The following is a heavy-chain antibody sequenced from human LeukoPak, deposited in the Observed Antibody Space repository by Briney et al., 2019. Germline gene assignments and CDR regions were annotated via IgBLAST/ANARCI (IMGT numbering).Heavy chain of an antibody. D-gene: IGHD3-22*01. CDR1: GGSMSEYY. V-gene: IGHV4-59*01. CDR2: TYYSGNT. Sequence: SETLSLTCTVSGGSMSEYYWSWIRQPPGKGLEWIGYTYYSGNTSYNPSLKSRVTISVDTSKNQFSLKVNSVTTADTALYYCARVFRDSSGYPFDSWGQGTLVTVSS. CDR3: ARVFRDSSGYPFDS. J-gene: IGHJ4*02.